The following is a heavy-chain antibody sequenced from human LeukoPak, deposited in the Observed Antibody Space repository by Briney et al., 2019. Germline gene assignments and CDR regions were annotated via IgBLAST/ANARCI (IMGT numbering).Heavy chain of an antibody. J-gene: IGHJ6*02. CDR2: IYHSGST. CDR3: ARFGELLKYGMAV. Sequence: SETLSLTCTVSGGSISSGGYYWSWIRQPSGKGLEWIGYIYHSGSTYYNPSLKSRVTISVDRSKNQFSLKLSSVTAADTAVYYCARFGELLKYGMAVWGQGTTVTVSS. CDR1: GGSISSGGYY. D-gene: IGHD3-10*01. V-gene: IGHV4-30-2*01.